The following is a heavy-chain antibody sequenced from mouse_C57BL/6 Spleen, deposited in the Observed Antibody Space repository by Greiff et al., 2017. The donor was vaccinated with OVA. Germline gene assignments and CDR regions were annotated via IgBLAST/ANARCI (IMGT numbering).Heavy chain of an antibody. CDR3: ARDGGLLDYFDY. D-gene: IGHD2-3*01. Sequence: VQLKESGGGLVKPGGSLKLSCAASGFTFSSYAMSWVRQTPEKRLEWVATISDGGSYTYYPDNVKGRFTISRDNAKNNLYLQMSHLKSEDTAMYYCARDGGLLDYFDYWGQGTTLTVSS. CDR1: GFTFSSYA. J-gene: IGHJ2*01. CDR2: ISDGGSYT. V-gene: IGHV5-4*01.